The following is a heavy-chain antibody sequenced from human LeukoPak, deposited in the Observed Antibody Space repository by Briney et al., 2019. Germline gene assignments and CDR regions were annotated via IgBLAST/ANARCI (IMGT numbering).Heavy chain of an antibody. CDR1: GGSISSYY. J-gene: IGHJ4*02. D-gene: IGHD5-18*01. Sequence: SETLSLTCTVSGGSISSYYWSWLRQPPGKGLEWVGYIYYSGSTNYNPSLKSRVTISVDTSKNQFSLKLSSVTAADTAVYYCAGGAAAMATPFDYWGQGTLVTVSS. CDR2: IYYSGST. V-gene: IGHV4-59*01. CDR3: AGGAAAMATPFDY.